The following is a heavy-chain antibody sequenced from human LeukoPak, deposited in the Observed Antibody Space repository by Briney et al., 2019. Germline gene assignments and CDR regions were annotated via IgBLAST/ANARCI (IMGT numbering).Heavy chain of an antibody. V-gene: IGHV4-4*02. D-gene: IGHD3-22*01. CDR1: GGSISSSNW. J-gene: IGHJ4*02. CDR2: IYYTGTT. CDR3: ARGLNYAGSGYYFDS. Sequence: SETLSLTCAVSGGSISSSNWGSWVRPPPGKGVGGVGSIYYTGTTYYNLSLKSRVTISVDTSKYQCSLRLSSVTAADTAVYYCARGLNYAGSGYYFDSWGPGTLVTVSS.